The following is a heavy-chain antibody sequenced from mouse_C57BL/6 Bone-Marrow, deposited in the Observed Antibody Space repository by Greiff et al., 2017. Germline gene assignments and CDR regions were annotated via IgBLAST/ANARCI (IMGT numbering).Heavy chain of an antibody. CDR2: IYPGSGST. CDR3: ARVQSMDYVDY. V-gene: IGHV1-55*01. D-gene: IGHD2-10*02. Sequence: QVQLQQPGAGLVKPGASVKMSCKASGYTFTSYWITWVQQRPGQGLEWIGDIYPGSGSTNYNDKFKSKATLTVDTSYITGYMQLSSLTSEDSAIYYCARVQSMDYVDYWGQGITRTVSS. CDR1: GYTFTSYW. J-gene: IGHJ2*01.